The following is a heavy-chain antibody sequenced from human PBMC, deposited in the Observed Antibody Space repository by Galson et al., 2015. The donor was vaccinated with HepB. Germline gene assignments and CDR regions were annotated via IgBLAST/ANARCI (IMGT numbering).Heavy chain of an antibody. D-gene: IGHD2-2*01. CDR2: ISYDGSNK. CDR1: GFTFSSYA. V-gene: IGHV3-30-3*01. CDR3: ARDFSVVALLYYMDV. Sequence: SLRLSCAASGFTFSSYAMHWVRQAPGKGLEWVAVISYDGSNKYYADSVKGRFTISRDNSKNTLYLQMNSLRAEDTAVYYCARDFSVVALLYYMDVWGKGTTVTVSS. J-gene: IGHJ6*03.